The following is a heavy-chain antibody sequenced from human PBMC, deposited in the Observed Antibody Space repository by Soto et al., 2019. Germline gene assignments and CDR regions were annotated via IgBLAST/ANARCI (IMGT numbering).Heavy chain of an antibody. D-gene: IGHD1-1*01. CDR2: IYPGDSDT. V-gene: IGHV5-51*01. J-gene: IGHJ3*02. CDR3: ARPAVENDSNAFDI. CDR1: GYSFTSYW. Sequence: GESLKISCKGSGYSFTSYWIGWVRQMPGKGLEWMGIIYPGDSDTRYSPSLQGQVTISADKSISTAYLQWSSLKASDTAIYYCARPAVENDSNAFDIWGQGTMVTVSS.